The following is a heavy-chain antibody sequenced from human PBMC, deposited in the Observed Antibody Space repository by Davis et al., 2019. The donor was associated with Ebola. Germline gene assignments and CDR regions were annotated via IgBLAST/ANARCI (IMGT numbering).Heavy chain of an antibody. CDR3: ASMHYYDFWSGYMGDY. Sequence: PGGSLRLSCAASGFTFSSYWMHWVRQAPGKGLVWVSRINSDGSSTSYADSVKGRFTISRDNAKNTLYLQMNSLRAEDTAVYYCASMHYYDFWSGYMGDYWGQGTLVTVSS. V-gene: IGHV3-74*01. CDR2: INSDGSST. CDR1: GFTFSSYW. J-gene: IGHJ4*02. D-gene: IGHD3-3*01.